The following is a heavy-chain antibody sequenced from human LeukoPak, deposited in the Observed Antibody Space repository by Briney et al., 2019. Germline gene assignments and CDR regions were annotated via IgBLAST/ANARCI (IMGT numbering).Heavy chain of an antibody. D-gene: IGHD1-26*01. Sequence: KTSETLPLTCAVYGGSFSGYYWSWIRQPPGKGLEWIGEINHSGSTNYNPSLKSRVTISVDTSKNQFSLKLSSVTAADTAVYYCARGVAGAHDYWGQGTLVTVSS. V-gene: IGHV4-34*01. CDR1: GGSFSGYY. CDR3: ARGVAGAHDY. J-gene: IGHJ4*02. CDR2: INHSGST.